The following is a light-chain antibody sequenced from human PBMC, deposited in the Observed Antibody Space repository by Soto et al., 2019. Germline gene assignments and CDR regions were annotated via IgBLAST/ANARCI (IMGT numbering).Light chain of an antibody. CDR2: EVS. CDR1: SSDVGANNY. V-gene: IGLV2-14*01. Sequence: QSVLTQPASVSGSPGQSITISCTGTSSDVGANNYVSWYQQHPGKAPKLMIYEVSNRPSGVPDRFSGSKSGTSASLAISGLRSEDEADYYCAAWDDSLSGHWVFGGGTKLTVL. CDR3: AAWDDSLSGHWV. J-gene: IGLJ3*02.